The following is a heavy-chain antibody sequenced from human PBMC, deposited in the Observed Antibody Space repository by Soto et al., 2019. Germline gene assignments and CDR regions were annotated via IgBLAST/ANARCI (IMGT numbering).Heavy chain of an antibody. CDR2: ISATGSFT. D-gene: IGHD3-10*01. CDR1: GFTFSNYN. J-gene: IGHJ4*02. Sequence: EVQLVESGGGLVQPGGSLRLSCAASGFTFSNYNMNWVRQAPGKGLEWVSCISATGSFTFYVDSMRGRVSIFRDNAKNSLYLQMHSLRVEDTAVYYCTRARIDSGSFSESMAYWGQGTLVTVSS. CDR3: TRARIDSGSFSESMAY. V-gene: IGHV3-21*06.